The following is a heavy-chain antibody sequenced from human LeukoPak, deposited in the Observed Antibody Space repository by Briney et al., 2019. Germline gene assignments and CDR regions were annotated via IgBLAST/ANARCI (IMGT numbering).Heavy chain of an antibody. D-gene: IGHD2-2*01. Sequence: PSQTLSLTCDVSGGSISSGGYSWSWIRQPPGKGLEWIGYIYHSGSTYYNPSLKSRVTISVDRSKNQSSLKLSSVTAADTAVYYCASWVLPYCSSTSCYGNYFDYWGQGTLVTVSS. V-gene: IGHV4-30-2*01. J-gene: IGHJ4*02. CDR2: IYHSGST. CDR1: GGSISSGGYS. CDR3: ASWVLPYCSSTSCYGNYFDY.